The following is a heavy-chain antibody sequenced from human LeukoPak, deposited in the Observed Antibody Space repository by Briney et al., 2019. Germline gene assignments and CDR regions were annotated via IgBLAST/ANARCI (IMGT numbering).Heavy chain of an antibody. V-gene: IGHV4-39*01. D-gene: IGHD3-9*01. J-gene: IGHJ4*01. CDR3: ARRNILSGYYHFDY. CDR2: LPSGGPT. CDR1: GVSITSINYY. Sequence: SETLSLTCTVSGVSITSINYYWAWIRQPPGKGVEWIGSLPSGGPTYNNPSLESRTSISADTSSNQLFLKLASVTAADTAVYFCARRNILSGYYHFDYWGHGTLVTVSS.